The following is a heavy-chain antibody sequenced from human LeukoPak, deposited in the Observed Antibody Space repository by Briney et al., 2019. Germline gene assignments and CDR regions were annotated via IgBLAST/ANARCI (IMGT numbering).Heavy chain of an antibody. Sequence: SETLSLTCTVSGGSISSHYWSWFRQPPGKGLEWIGYIYTSGGTTYNPSPKSRVTISVDTSKNQFSLKLSSVTAADTAVYYCARVGNFDWLLSSGWFDPWGQGTLVTVSS. CDR2: IYTSGGT. J-gene: IGHJ5*02. D-gene: IGHD3-9*01. V-gene: IGHV4-59*11. CDR1: GGSISSHY. CDR3: ARVGNFDWLLSSGWFDP.